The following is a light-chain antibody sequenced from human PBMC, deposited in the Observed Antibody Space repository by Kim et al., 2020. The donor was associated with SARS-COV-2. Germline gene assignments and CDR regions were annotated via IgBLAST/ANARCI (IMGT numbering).Light chain of an antibody. Sequence: DTVMTQSPLALPVTPGKPASISCRSSQSLLNSNGYNYLHWYLQKPGQSPQLLIYLGSNRASGVPDRFSGSASGTEFTLKISRVEAEDVVVYYCMQTLHTPYTFGQGTKLEI. CDR3: MQTLHTPYT. CDR2: LGS. CDR1: QSLLNSNGYNY. J-gene: IGKJ2*01. V-gene: IGKV2-28*01.